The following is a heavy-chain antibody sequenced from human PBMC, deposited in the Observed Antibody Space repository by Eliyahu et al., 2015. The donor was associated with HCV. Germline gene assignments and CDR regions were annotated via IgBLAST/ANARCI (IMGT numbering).Heavy chain of an antibody. CDR1: GFTVSSNY. Sequence: EVQLXESGGGLIQPGGSLRLSCAASGFTVSSNYMSWVRQAPGKGLEWVSVIYSGGSTYYADSVKGRFTISRDNSKNTLYLQMNSLRAEDTAVYYCAIEAGHYDSSGYPFDYWGQGTLVTVSS. V-gene: IGHV3-53*01. CDR3: AIEAGHYDSSGYPFDY. CDR2: IYSGGST. J-gene: IGHJ4*02. D-gene: IGHD3-22*01.